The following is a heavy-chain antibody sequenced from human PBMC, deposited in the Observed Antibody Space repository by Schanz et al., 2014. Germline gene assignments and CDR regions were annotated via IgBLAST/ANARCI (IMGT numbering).Heavy chain of an antibody. CDR3: AKQIHYDILTVTRN. CDR2: LSGSGGST. J-gene: IGHJ4*02. D-gene: IGHD3-9*01. Sequence: VQLLQFGGGVVQPGRSLRLSCAAYGFTFSSYAMHWVRQAPGKGLEWVSALSGSGGSTYYADSVKGRFTISRDNSKNTLYLQMNSLRAEDTAVYYCAKQIHYDILTVTRNWGQGTLVTVSS. CDR1: GFTFSSYA. V-gene: IGHV3-23*01.